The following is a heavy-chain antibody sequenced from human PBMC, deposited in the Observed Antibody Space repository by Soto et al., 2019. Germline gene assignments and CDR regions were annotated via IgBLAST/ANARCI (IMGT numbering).Heavy chain of an antibody. CDR1: GGSVSSADWN. CDR2: IYEGGRT. V-gene: IGHV4-30-4*08. Sequence: SETLSLTCTVSGGSVSSADWNWSWIRQTPGKGLEWIGHIYEGGRTYSNPSLMSRATISLDTSKNLFSLNLKSVTAADTAVYYCTRGPSGDKVDFWGQGLLVTVYS. CDR3: TRGPSGDKVDF. J-gene: IGHJ4*02. D-gene: IGHD7-27*01.